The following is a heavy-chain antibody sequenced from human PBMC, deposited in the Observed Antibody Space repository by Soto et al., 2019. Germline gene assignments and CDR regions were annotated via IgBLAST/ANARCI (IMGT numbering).Heavy chain of an antibody. CDR3: AHRRDGGYSGYFDY. Sequence: SGPTLVKPTQTLTLTCTFSGFSLSTSGVGVGWIRQPPGKALEWLALIYWNDDKRYSPSLKSRLTITKDTSKNQVVLTMTNMDPVDTATYYCAHRRDGGYSGYFDYWGQGTLVTVSS. D-gene: IGHD5-12*01. J-gene: IGHJ4*02. V-gene: IGHV2-5*01. CDR1: GFSLSTSGVG. CDR2: IYWNDDK.